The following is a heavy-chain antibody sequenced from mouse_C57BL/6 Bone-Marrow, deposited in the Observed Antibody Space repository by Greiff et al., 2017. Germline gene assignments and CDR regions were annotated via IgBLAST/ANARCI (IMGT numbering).Heavy chain of an antibody. Sequence: VKLQESGAELARPGASVKLSCKASGYTFTSYGISWVKQRTGQGLEWIGEIYPRSGNLYYNEKLKGKATLTADKSSSTAYMELRSLTSEDSAVYFCGGSPYYDYDVTWFAYWGQGTLVTVSA. CDR1: GYTFTSYG. CDR2: IYPRSGNL. V-gene: IGHV1-81*01. CDR3: GGSPYYDYDVTWFAY. D-gene: IGHD2-4*01. J-gene: IGHJ3*01.